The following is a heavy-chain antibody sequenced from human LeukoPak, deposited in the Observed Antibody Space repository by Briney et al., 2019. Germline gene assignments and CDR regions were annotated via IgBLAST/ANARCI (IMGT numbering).Heavy chain of an antibody. CDR1: GGSISSSSYY. CDR3: ARRGAALNYYGENYYYMDV. J-gene: IGHJ6*03. Sequence: PSETLSLTCTVSGGSISSSSYYWGWIRQPPGKGLEWIGSIYYSGSTYYNPSLKSRVTISVDTSKNQFSLRLSSVTAADTAVYYCARRGAALNYYGENYYYMDVWGKGTTVTISS. V-gene: IGHV4-39*01. CDR2: IYYSGST. D-gene: IGHD3-10*01.